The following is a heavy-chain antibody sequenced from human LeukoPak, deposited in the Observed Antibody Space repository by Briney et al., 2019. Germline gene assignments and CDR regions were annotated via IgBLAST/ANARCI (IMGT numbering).Heavy chain of an antibody. J-gene: IGHJ4*02. CDR1: GFTFSSYA. V-gene: IGHV3-23*01. CDR2: ISGSGGNT. Sequence: GGSLRLSCAASGFTFSSYAMSWVRQAPGKGLEWVSAISGSGGNTYYADSVKGRFTISRDNSKNTLSLQMNSLRADDTAVYYCAKMGYYDSSGETYWGQGTLVTVSS. CDR3: AKMGYYDSSGETY. D-gene: IGHD3-22*01.